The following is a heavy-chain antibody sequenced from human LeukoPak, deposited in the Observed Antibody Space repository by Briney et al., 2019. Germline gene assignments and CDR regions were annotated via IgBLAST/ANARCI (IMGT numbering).Heavy chain of an antibody. CDR1: GFTFSSYA. Sequence: GGSLRLSCAASGFTFSSYAMSWVRQAPGKGLEWVSGISGSGVNTYHADSVKGRFTISRDNSKNTLYLQMNSLRAEDTAMYYCARGSSADKYWGQGTLVAVSS. V-gene: IGHV3-23*01. D-gene: IGHD6-25*01. CDR2: ISGSGVNT. CDR3: ARGSSADKY. J-gene: IGHJ4*02.